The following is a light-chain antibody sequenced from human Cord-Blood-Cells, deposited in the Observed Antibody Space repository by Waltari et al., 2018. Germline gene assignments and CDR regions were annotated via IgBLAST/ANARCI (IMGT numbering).Light chain of an antibody. CDR2: GAS. Sequence: EIVLTQSPGTLSLSPGERATLSCRASQSVSSSYLAWYQQKPGQAPRLRIYGASSRATGIPDRFIGSGSGTDFTLTISRLEPEDFAVYYCQQYGSSPWMFGQGTKVEIK. J-gene: IGKJ1*01. CDR3: QQYGSSPWM. CDR1: QSVSSSY. V-gene: IGKV3-20*01.